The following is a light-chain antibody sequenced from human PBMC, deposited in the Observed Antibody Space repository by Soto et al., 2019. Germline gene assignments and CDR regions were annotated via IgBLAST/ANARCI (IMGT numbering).Light chain of an antibody. CDR2: EGT. CDR3: CSYTSSTNYV. V-gene: IGLV2-14*02. J-gene: IGLJ1*01. Sequence: QSALTQPASVSGSPGQSITISCTGTSSDVGSYNLVSWYQQHPGKAPKLMIYEGTKRPSGLSNRFSGSKSGNTASLTISGLQVEDEADYYCCSYTSSTNYVFGAGTKVTVL. CDR1: SSDVGSYNL.